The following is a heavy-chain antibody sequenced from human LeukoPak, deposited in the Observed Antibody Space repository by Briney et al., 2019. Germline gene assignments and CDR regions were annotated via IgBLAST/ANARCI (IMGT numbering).Heavy chain of an antibody. CDR2: ISSSGSTI. Sequence: PAESLTLSCAASGFTFSSYERNWVRQAPGKGLEWVAYISSSGSTIYYAASVKSRFTISRDNAKNSLSLQMNSLRAEDTAVYYCARGSQRWIQFSVWYFDIWGRGTLVTVSS. CDR1: GFTFSSYE. D-gene: IGHD5-24*01. CDR3: ARGSQRWIQFSVWYFDI. J-gene: IGHJ2*01. V-gene: IGHV3-48*03.